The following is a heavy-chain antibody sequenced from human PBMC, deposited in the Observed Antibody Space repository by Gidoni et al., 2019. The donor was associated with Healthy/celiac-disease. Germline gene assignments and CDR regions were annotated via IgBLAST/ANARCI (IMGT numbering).Heavy chain of an antibody. Sequence: EVQLVESGGGLVQPGGSLRLSCAASGFTFSSYEMNWVRQAPGKGLEWVSYISSSGSTIYYADSVKGRFTIARDNPKNSLYLQMNSLRAEDTAVYYCARSYDSRGGYYYGMDVWGQGTTVTVSS. CDR1: GFTFSSYE. V-gene: IGHV3-48*03. CDR3: ARSYDSRGGYYYGMDV. CDR2: ISSSGSTI. D-gene: IGHD5-12*01. J-gene: IGHJ6*02.